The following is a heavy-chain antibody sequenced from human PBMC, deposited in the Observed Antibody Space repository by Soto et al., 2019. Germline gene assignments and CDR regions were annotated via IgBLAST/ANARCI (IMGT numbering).Heavy chain of an antibody. V-gene: IGHV4-4*02. CDR3: ARHPSMTTVTINY. Sequence: SETLSLTCAVSGGSIDNVYWWSWVHQSPGKGLEWIGETSHDGVTNYNPSLEGRVTISIDTSKNQFSLRLRSVTAADTAVYYCARHPSMTTVTINYWGQGTLVTVSS. CDR1: GGSIDNVYW. J-gene: IGHJ4*02. CDR2: TSHDGVT. D-gene: IGHD4-17*01.